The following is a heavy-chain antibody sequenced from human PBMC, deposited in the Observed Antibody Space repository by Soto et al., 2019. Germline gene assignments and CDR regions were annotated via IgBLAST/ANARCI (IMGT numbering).Heavy chain of an antibody. CDR1: GFTFSSYW. CDR3: ARGARNFYYFDY. Sequence: EVQLVESGGGLVQPGGSQRFSCAASGFTFSSYWMHWVRQAPGKGLVWVSRINGDGSSTNYADSVKGRFTISRDNYKNTLDLQMNSLRAEDTAVYYCARGARNFYYFDYWGQGALVIVSS. V-gene: IGHV3-74*01. CDR2: INGDGSST. J-gene: IGHJ4*02.